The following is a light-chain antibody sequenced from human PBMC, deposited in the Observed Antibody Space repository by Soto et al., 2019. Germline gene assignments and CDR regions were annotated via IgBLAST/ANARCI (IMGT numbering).Light chain of an antibody. CDR3: QAWDSSPHVV. Sequence: SSELTQPPSVSVSPGQTASITCSGAKLGDKYACWYQQKPGQSPVLVMSQDNKRPSGIPERFSGSNSGNTATLTISGTQAMDEADYYCQAWDSSPHVVFGGGTKLTVL. CDR1: KLGDKY. J-gene: IGLJ2*01. CDR2: QDN. V-gene: IGLV3-1*01.